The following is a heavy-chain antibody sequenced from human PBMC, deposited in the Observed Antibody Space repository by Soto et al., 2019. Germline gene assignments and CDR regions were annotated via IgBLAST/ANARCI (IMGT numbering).Heavy chain of an antibody. CDR3: AKAAVCSGGSCYPNCHYCIDV. D-gene: IGHD2-15*01. CDR2: TRNKAKGYTL. J-gene: IGHJ6*03. CDR1: GFTLSDHY. Sequence: GGSLRLSCAATGFTLSDHYMDWVRQISGKGLEWVGRTRNKAKGYTLEYAASVKGRFTISRDDSKNSLYLQMNSLRTEDTAVYYCAKAAVCSGGSCYPNCHYCIDVWGKGTTVTVSS. V-gene: IGHV3-72*01.